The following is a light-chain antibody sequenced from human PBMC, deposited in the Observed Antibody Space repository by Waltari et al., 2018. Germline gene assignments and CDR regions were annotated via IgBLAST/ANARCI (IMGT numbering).Light chain of an antibody. V-gene: IGKV1-33*01. CDR1: HDISNY. J-gene: IGKJ1*01. Sequence: DIQMTQSPPSLSASVGDRVIITRQASHDISNYLNWYQQKPGKAPRLLIYDASNLERGVPSRFSGSGSGTHFTFTISGLQPEDFATYYCLQYDNLPQKPWTFGQGTKVETK. CDR2: DAS. CDR3: LQYDNLPQKPWT.